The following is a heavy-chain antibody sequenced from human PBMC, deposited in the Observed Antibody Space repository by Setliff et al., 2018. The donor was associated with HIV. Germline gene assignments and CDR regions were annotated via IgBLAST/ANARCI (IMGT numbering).Heavy chain of an antibody. D-gene: IGHD4-17*01. CDR3: ARQPLCNDYDWRSYYFDY. V-gene: IGHV4-38-2*01. CDR1: GYSISSGCY. J-gene: IGHJ4*02. Sequence: SETLSLTCAVSGYSISSGCYWGWIRQPPGKGLEWIGSMYHTGSTYYSPSLNSRFTIAVDTSKNQFSLKLRSVTAAATAVYYCARQPLCNDYDWRSYYFDYWGQGSLVTVSS. CDR2: MYHTGST.